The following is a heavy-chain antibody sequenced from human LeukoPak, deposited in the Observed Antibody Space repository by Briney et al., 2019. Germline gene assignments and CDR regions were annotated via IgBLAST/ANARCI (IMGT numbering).Heavy chain of an antibody. D-gene: IGHD4-23*01. Sequence: ASVKVSCKASGYTFTGYYMNWVRQATGQGLEWMGWMNPNSGNTGYAQKFQGRVTITRNTSISTAYMELSSLRSEDTAVYYCARSPPRWVTYYYYYMDVWGKGTTVTVSS. CDR3: ARSPPRWVTYYYYYMDV. J-gene: IGHJ6*03. V-gene: IGHV1-8*03. CDR2: MNPNSGNT. CDR1: GYTFTGYY.